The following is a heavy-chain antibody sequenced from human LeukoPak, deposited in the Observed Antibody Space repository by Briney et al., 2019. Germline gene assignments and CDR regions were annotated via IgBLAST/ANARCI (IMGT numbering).Heavy chain of an antibody. CDR2: INPNSGGT. Sequence: ASVKVSCKASGYTFTSYYMHWVRQAPGQGLEWMGWINPNSGGTNYAQKFQGRVTMTRDTSISTAYMELSRLRSDDTAVYYCARDPRRCSSTSCYPYYMDVWGKGTTVTVSS. J-gene: IGHJ6*03. CDR3: ARDPRRCSSTSCYPYYMDV. V-gene: IGHV1-2*02. CDR1: GYTFTSYY. D-gene: IGHD2-2*01.